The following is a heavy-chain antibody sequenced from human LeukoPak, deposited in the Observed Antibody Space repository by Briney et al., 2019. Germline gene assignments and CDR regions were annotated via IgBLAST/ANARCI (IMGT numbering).Heavy chain of an antibody. CDR3: ARVHYDILTGYSRDFDY. CDR1: GFTFSSYS. CDR2: ISSSYI. Sequence: GGSLRLSCAASGFTFSSYSMNWVRQAPGKGLEWVSSISSSYIYYADSVKGRFTISRDNAKNSLYLQMNSLRAEDTAVYYCARVHYDILTGYSRDFDYWGQGTLVTVSS. V-gene: IGHV3-21*01. J-gene: IGHJ4*02. D-gene: IGHD3-9*01.